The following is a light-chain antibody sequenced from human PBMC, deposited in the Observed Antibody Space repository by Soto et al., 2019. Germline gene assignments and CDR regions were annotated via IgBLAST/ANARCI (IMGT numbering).Light chain of an antibody. V-gene: IGKV1-5*01. CDR3: QQYNSYSLT. Sequence: DIQMTQSPSTLSASVGDRVTITCRASQSISSRLAWYQQKPGKAPKILIYDASNLESGVPSRFRASGSGTEFTLTISSLQPDDFATYYCQQYNSYSLTFGGGTKVDIK. J-gene: IGKJ4*01. CDR1: QSISSR. CDR2: DAS.